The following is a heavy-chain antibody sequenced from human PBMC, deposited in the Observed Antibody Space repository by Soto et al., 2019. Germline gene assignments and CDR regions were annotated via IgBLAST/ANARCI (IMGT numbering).Heavy chain of an antibody. V-gene: IGHV3-23*01. J-gene: IGHJ4*02. CDR3: AKDRIAVVTHTLDY. CDR1: GFTFSSYA. CDR2: ISGSGGST. D-gene: IGHD2-15*01. Sequence: PGGSLRLSCAASGFTFSSYAMSWVRQAPGRGLEWVSAISGSGGSTYYADSVKGRFTISRDNSKNTLYLQMNSLRAEDTAVYYCAKDRIAVVTHTLDYWGQGTLVTVSS.